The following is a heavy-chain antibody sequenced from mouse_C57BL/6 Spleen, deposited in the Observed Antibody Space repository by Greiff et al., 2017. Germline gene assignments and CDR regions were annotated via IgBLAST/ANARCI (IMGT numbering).Heavy chain of an antibody. CDR1: GYTFTDYS. J-gene: IGHJ4*01. D-gene: IGHD2-4*01. V-gene: IGHV1-76*01. CDR2: IYPGSGNT. CDR3: ARGGRLRDYAMDY. Sequence: VQLQQSGAELVRPGASVKLSCKASGYTFTDYSINWVKQRPGQGLEWIARIYPGSGNTYYNEKFKGKATLTAEKSSSTAYMQLSSLTSEDSAVYFCARGGRLRDYAMDYWGQGTSVTVSS.